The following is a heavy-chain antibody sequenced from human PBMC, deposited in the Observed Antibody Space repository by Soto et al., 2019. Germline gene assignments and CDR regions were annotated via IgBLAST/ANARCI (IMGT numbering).Heavy chain of an antibody. CDR2: ISFDGNNK. V-gene: IGHV3-30*03. J-gene: IGHJ4*01. CDR3: ARGGRSGSSGYYNPSVDY. D-gene: IGHD3-22*01. Sequence: QVQLVQTGGGAVLPGRSLSLSCAASGFRFSDYGMHWVRQAPGKGLEWVAVISFDGNNKYYADSGKGRFTISRDNSKHTLYLEMEGLRVEDTAVYYCARGGRSGSSGYYNPSVDYWGHGTLVSVSS. CDR1: GFRFSDYG.